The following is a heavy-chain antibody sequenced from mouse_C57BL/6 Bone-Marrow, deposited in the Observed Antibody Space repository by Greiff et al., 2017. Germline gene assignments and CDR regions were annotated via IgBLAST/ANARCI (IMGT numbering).Heavy chain of an antibody. CDR1: GYTFTSYG. D-gene: IGHD1-1*01. CDR2: IYPRSGNT. CDR3: ARGDYGSSEYFDV. J-gene: IGHJ1*03. Sequence: QVQLQQSGAELARPGASVKLSCKASGYTFTSYGISWVKQRTGQGLEWIGEIYPRSGNTYYNEKFKGKATLTADKSSSTAYMELRSLTSEDSAVYFCARGDYGSSEYFDVWGTGTTVTVSS. V-gene: IGHV1-81*01.